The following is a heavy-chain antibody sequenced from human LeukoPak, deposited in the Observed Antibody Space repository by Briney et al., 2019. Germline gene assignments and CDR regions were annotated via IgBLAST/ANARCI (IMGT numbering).Heavy chain of an antibody. CDR3: ARDYYGYGSYFDY. CDR1: GFTFDDYA. V-gene: IGHV3-9*01. CDR2: ISWNSGSI. J-gene: IGHJ4*02. Sequence: PGGSLRLSCAASGFTFDDYAMHWVRQAPGKGLEWVSGISWNSGSIGYADSVKGRFTISRDNSKNTLYLQMNSLRAEDTAVYYCARDYYGYGSYFDYWGQGTLVTVSS. D-gene: IGHD5-18*01.